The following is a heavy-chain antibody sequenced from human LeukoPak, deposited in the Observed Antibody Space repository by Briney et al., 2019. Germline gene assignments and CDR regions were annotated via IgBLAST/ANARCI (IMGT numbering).Heavy chain of an antibody. J-gene: IGHJ2*01. CDR1: GGSISSYY. Sequence: PSETLSLTCTVSGGSISSYYWSWIRQPPGKGLEWIGYIYYSGSTNYNPSLKSRVTISVDTSKNQFSLKLSSVTAADTAVYYCARAPYQSGSSRLWYFDLWGRGTLVTVSS. D-gene: IGHD1-26*01. CDR3: ARAPYQSGSSRLWYFDL. V-gene: IGHV4-59*01. CDR2: IYYSGST.